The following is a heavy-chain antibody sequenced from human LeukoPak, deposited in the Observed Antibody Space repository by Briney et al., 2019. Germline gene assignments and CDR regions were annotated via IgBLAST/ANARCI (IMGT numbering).Heavy chain of an antibody. CDR1: GGSISDYY. CDR3: ARHPEAGDGSGSYFDY. V-gene: IGHV4-39*01. CDR2: IYYSGST. Sequence: SETLSLTCTVSGGSISDYYWGWIRQPPGKGLEWIGSIYYSGSTYYNPSLKSRVTISVDTSKNQFSLKLSSVTAADTAVYYCARHPEAGDGSGSYFDYWGQGTLVTVSS. D-gene: IGHD3-10*01. J-gene: IGHJ4*02.